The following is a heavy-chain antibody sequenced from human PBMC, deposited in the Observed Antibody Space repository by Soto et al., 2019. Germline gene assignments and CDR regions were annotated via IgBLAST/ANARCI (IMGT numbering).Heavy chain of an antibody. V-gene: IGHV1-18*01. Sequence: GASVKVSCKASGYTFTSYGISWVRQAPGQGLEWMGWISAYNGNTNYAQKLQGRVTMTTDTSTSTAYMELRSLRSDDTAVYYCARDTYYYDSSGYPDSDAFDIWGQGTMVTVSS. CDR2: ISAYNGNT. CDR1: GYTFTSYG. J-gene: IGHJ3*02. CDR3: ARDTYYYDSSGYPDSDAFDI. D-gene: IGHD3-22*01.